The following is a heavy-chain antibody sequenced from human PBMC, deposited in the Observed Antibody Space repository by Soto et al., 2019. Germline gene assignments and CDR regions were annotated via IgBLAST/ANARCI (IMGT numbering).Heavy chain of an antibody. D-gene: IGHD3-3*01. V-gene: IGHV1-18*04. CDR3: ARADLSHYDFWSGYYPHFDY. CDR2: ISAYNGNT. CDR1: GYTFTSYG. J-gene: IGHJ4*02. Sequence: ASVKVSCKASGYTFTSYGISWVRQAPGQGLEWMGWISAYNGNTNYAQKLQGRVTMTTDTSTSTTYMELRSLRSDDTAVYYCARADLSHYDFWSGYYPHFDYWGQGTLVTVSS.